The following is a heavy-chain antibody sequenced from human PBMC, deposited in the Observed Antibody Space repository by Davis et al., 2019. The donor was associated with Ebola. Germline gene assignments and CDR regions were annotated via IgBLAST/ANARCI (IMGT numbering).Heavy chain of an antibody. CDR2: IRVKAKNYAT. Sequence: PGGSLRLSCAASGFTFSDSVMHWVRQASGKGLEWVGRIRVKAKNYATQYGESVKGRVTISRDDSKSMVFLELNSLKTEDTAVYFCTRGLGRDDDSDINNWSDSWGQGILVTVSS. CDR1: GFTFSDSV. J-gene: IGHJ5*01. V-gene: IGHV3-73*01. CDR3: TRGLGRDDDSDINNWSDS. D-gene: IGHD5-24*01.